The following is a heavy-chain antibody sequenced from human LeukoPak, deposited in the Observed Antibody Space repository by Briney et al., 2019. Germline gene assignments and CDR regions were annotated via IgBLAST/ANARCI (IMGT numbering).Heavy chain of an antibody. V-gene: IGHV3-33*06. CDR3: AKDSSGKYQLLSRAFDY. J-gene: IGHJ4*02. CDR1: GFTFSSYG. Sequence: PGGSLRLSCAASGFTFSSYGMHWVRQAPGKGLEWVAVIWYDGSNKYYADSVKGRFTISRVNSKNTPYLQMNSLRAEDTAVYYCAKDSSGKYQLLSRAFDYWGQGTLVTVSS. CDR2: IWYDGSNK. D-gene: IGHD2-2*01.